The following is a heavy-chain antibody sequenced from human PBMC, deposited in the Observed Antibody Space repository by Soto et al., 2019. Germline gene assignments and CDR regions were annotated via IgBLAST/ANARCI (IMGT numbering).Heavy chain of an antibody. Sequence: EVQLVESGGGLVQPGGSLRLSCAASGFTFSSYWMHWVRQAPGEGLVWVSRIKNDGTRTNYADSVKGRFTASRDNAKNTLYLQMNSLRAEDTAVYYCARDVEMTTSGDDFDIWGQGTMVTVSS. V-gene: IGHV3-74*01. J-gene: IGHJ3*02. CDR2: IKNDGTRT. CDR3: ARDVEMTTSGDDFDI. D-gene: IGHD2-21*02. CDR1: GFTFSSYW.